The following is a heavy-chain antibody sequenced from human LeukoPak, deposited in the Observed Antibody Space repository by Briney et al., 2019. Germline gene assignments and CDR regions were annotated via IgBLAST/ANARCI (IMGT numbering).Heavy chain of an antibody. CDR2: VYYTGST. D-gene: IGHD6-6*01. CDR1: GGSFRGYY. CDR3: ARHFAYSSSSYFDY. Sequence: SETRSRTCAVYGGSFRGYYSGWIRLRPGKGLVWIGYVYYTGSTNYNPSLKSRVTMFEDKSKNQFSLRLYSVTVADTAVYYCARHFAYSSSSYFDYWGQGSLVTVSS. J-gene: IGHJ4*02. V-gene: IGHV4-59*08.